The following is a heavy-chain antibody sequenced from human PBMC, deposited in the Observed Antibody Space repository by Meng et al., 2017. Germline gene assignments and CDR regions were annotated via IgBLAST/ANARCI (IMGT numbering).Heavy chain of an antibody. CDR2: ISSSSSYI. V-gene: IGHV3-21*01. CDR1: GFTFSSYS. J-gene: IGHJ4*02. Sequence: GGSLRLSCAASGFTFSSYSMNWVRQAPGKGLGWVSSISSSSSYIYYADSVKGRFTISRDNAKNSLYLQMNSLRAEDAAVYYCARLAVAGIADYWGQGTLVTVSS. D-gene: IGHD6-19*01. CDR3: ARLAVAGIADY.